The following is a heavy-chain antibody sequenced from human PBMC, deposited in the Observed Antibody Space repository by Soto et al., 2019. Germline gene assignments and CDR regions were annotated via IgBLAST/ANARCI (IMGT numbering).Heavy chain of an antibody. Sequence: PSETLSLTCTVSGGSISSYYWSWIRQPAGKGLEWIGRIYTSGSTNYNPSLKSRVTMSVDTSKNQFSLKLSSVTAADTAVYYCARDSGYSYGFEDYYYYYYVMDVWGQGTTVTVSS. V-gene: IGHV4-4*07. D-gene: IGHD5-18*01. CDR3: ARDSGYSYGFEDYYYYYYVMDV. CDR1: GGSISSYY. CDR2: IYTSGST. J-gene: IGHJ6*02.